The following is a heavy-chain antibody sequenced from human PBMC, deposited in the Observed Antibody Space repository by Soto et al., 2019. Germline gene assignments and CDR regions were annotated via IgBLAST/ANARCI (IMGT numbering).Heavy chain of an antibody. J-gene: IGHJ5*02. D-gene: IGHD3-10*01. CDR2: IYYSGST. Sequence: PSETLSLTCTVSGGSISSSSYYWGWIRQPPGKGLEWIGSIYYSGSTYYNPSLKSRVTISVDTSKNQFSLKLSSVTAADTAVYYCERRAQYYRANNWFDPWGQGTLVTVSS. CDR1: GGSISSSSYY. V-gene: IGHV4-39*01. CDR3: ERRAQYYRANNWFDP.